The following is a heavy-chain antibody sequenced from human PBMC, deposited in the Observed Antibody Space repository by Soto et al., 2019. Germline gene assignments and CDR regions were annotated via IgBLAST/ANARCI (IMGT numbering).Heavy chain of an antibody. Sequence: QGQLVESGGGVVQPGGSLRLSCTSSGLTFRRDGMLWVRQAPGEGLEWVSVISYDGKNKYYADSVKGRFTISRDNSKNMLFLQMNSLRIEDTAVYYCAGGYDWGDYWGQGTLVTVSS. CDR1: GLTFRRDG. J-gene: IGHJ4*02. D-gene: IGHD5-12*01. CDR2: ISYDGKNK. CDR3: AGGYDWGDY. V-gene: IGHV3-30*03.